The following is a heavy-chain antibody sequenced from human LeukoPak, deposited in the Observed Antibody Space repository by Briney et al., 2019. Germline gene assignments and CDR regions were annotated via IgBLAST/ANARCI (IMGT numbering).Heavy chain of an antibody. Sequence: PSETLSLTCAVYGGSFSGYYWSWIRQPPGKGLEWIGEINHSGSTNHNPSLKSRVTISVDTSKNQFSLKLSSVTAADTAVYYCARARLLYYYDSSGYYYSWGFDYWGQGTLVTVSS. D-gene: IGHD3-22*01. V-gene: IGHV4-34*01. CDR1: GGSFSGYY. CDR2: INHSGST. J-gene: IGHJ4*02. CDR3: ARARLLYYYDSSGYYYSWGFDY.